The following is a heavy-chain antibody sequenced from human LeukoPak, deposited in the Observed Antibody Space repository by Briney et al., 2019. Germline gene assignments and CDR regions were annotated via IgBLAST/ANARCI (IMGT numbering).Heavy chain of an antibody. CDR1: GGSISSGGYY. V-gene: IGHV4-31*03. CDR3: ARGPLNPSLRFLEWLRPYGMDV. Sequence: SETLSLTCTVSGGSISSGGYYWSWIRQHPGKGLEWIGYIYYSGSTYYNPSLKSRVTISADTSKNQFSLKLSSVTAADTAVYYCARGPLNPSLRFLEWLRPYGMDVWGQGTTVTVSS. CDR2: IYYSGST. J-gene: IGHJ6*02. D-gene: IGHD3-3*01.